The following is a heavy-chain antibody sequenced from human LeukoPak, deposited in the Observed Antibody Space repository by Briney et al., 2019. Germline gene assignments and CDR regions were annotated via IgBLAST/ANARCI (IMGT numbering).Heavy chain of an antibody. CDR2: IRSKAYGGTT. CDR3: TRGKGDQGWY. J-gene: IGHJ4*02. V-gene: IGHV3-49*04. Sequence: SLRLSCAASGFTFSSYEMNWVRQAPGKGLEWVGFIRSKAYGGTTEYAASVKGRFTISRDDSKSIAYLQMNSLKTEDAAVYYCTRGKGDQGWYWGQGTLVTVSS. CDR1: GFTFSSYE. D-gene: IGHD2-15*01.